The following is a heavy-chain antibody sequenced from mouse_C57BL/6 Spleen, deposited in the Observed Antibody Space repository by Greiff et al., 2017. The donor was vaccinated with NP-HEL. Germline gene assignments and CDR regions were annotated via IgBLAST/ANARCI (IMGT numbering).Heavy chain of an antibody. Sequence: QVQLQQSGPELVKPGASVKISCKASGYAFSSSWMNWVKQRPGKGLEWIGRIYPGDGDTNYNGKFKGKATLTADKSSSTAYMQLSSLTSEDSAVYFCANDGYPFAYWGQGTLVTVSA. V-gene: IGHV1-82*01. D-gene: IGHD2-3*01. CDR3: ANDGYPFAY. CDR1: GYAFSSSW. J-gene: IGHJ3*01. CDR2: IYPGDGDT.